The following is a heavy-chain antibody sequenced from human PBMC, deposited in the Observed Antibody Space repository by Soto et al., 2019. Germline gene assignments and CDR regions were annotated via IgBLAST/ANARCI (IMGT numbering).Heavy chain of an antibody. CDR3: ARVHSSSLDY. J-gene: IGHJ4*02. CDR2: ISGSGGST. CDR1: GFTFSSYA. D-gene: IGHD6-13*01. V-gene: IGHV3-23*01. Sequence: EVQLLESGGGLVQPGGSLRLSCVASGFTFSSYAMSWVRQAPGKGLEWVSAISGSGGSTYYADSVKGRFTNSRDNSKNTLYLQMNSLRAEDTAVYYCARVHSSSLDYWGQGTLVTVSS.